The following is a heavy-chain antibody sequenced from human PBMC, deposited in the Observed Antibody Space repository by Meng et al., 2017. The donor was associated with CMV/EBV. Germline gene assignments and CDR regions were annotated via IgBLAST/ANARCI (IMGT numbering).Heavy chain of an antibody. V-gene: IGHV3-23*01. CDR3: AKVTLGYCSSTSCYPWFDP. CDR2: ISGSGGST. J-gene: IGHJ5*02. D-gene: IGHD2-2*01. CDR1: GFTFSSYA. Sequence: GGSLRLSCAASGFTFSSYAMSWVRQAPGKGLEWVSAISGSGGSTYYADSVKGRFTISRDNSKNTLYLQMNSLRAEDTAVHYCAKVTLGYCSSTSCYPWFDPWGQGTLVTVSS.